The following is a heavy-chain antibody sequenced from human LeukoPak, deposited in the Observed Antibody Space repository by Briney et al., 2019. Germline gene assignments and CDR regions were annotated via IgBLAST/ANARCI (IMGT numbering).Heavy chain of an antibody. CDR3: ARPLVPAYYDFWSGSVWFDP. CDR1: GYTFTGYY. CDR2: INPNSGGT. D-gene: IGHD3-3*01. Sequence: ASVKVSCKASGYTFTGYYMHWVRQAPGQGLEWMGWINPNSGGTNYAQKFQGRVTMTRDTSISTAYMELSRLRSDDTAVYYCARPLVPAYYDFWSGSVWFDPWGQGTLVIVSS. J-gene: IGHJ5*02. V-gene: IGHV1-2*02.